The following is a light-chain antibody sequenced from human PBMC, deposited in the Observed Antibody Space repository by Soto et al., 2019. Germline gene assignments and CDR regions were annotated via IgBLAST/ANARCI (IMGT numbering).Light chain of an antibody. CDR2: QVT. J-gene: IGLJ1*01. Sequence: QSALTQPPSASGSPGQSVTISCAGTINDVGGYNCVSWYQQHPGKVPQLMIYQVTKRPSGVPDRFSASKSDTTASLTISGLQAEDEGDYYCMSYAGGNRFVFGTGTKLTVL. CDR3: MSYAGGNRFV. V-gene: IGLV2-8*01. CDR1: INDVGGYNC.